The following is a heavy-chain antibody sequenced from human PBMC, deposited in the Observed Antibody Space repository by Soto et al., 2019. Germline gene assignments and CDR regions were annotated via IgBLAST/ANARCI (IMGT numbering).Heavy chain of an antibody. V-gene: IGHV4-59*01. CDR1: GGPISSYY. CDR3: ARWTSCGGDCYWLDY. D-gene: IGHD2-21*02. J-gene: IGHJ4*02. Sequence: HVQLQESGPGLVKPSETLSLTCTVSGGPISSYYWSWIRQPPGKGLEWIGNIYYTGSTNYDPSLKSRVTISVDTSKNQFSLKLSSVTAADAAVYYCARWTSCGGDCYWLDYWGQGTLVTVSS. CDR2: IYYTGST.